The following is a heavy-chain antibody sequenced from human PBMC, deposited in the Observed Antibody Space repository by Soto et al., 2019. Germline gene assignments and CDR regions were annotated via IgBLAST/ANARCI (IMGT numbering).Heavy chain of an antibody. D-gene: IGHD2-21*02. J-gene: IGHJ6*02. CDR2: INHSGST. Sequence: PSETLSLTCAVYGGSFSGYYWSWIRQPPGKGLEWIGEINHSGSTNYNPSLKSRVTISVDTSKNQFSLKLSSVTTADTAVYYCARVDRYCGGDCYSYYYYGMDVWGQGTTVTVSS. CDR3: ARVDRYCGGDCYSYYYYGMDV. V-gene: IGHV4-34*01. CDR1: GGSFSGYY.